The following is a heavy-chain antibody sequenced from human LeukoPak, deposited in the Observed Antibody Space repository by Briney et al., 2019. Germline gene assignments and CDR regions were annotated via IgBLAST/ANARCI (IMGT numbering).Heavy chain of an antibody. CDR2: ISGSGGST. CDR3: ANSRRYCGGDCSRGTDRHY. Sequence: GGSLRLSCAASGFTFSSYAMSWVRQAPGKGLEWVSAISGSGGSTYYADSVKGRFTISRDNSKNTLYLQMNSLRAEDTAVYYCANSRRYCGGDCSRGTDRHYWGQGTLVTVSS. CDR1: GFTFSSYA. D-gene: IGHD2-21*02. V-gene: IGHV3-23*01. J-gene: IGHJ4*02.